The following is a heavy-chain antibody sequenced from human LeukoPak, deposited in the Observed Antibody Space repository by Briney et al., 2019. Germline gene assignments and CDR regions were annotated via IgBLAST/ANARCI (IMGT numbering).Heavy chain of an antibody. V-gene: IGHV3-9*01. Sequence: GGSLSLSCAASGFPFDDYVMHSVRQAPGKGGEGVAGISRKSGSIGYAESGKGRFTISRDNAKNSLYLQMNSLRAEDTALYYCVKDISAIIFHYMDVWGKGTTVTVS. D-gene: IGHD5-24*01. CDR1: GFPFDDYV. CDR2: ISRKSGSI. CDR3: VKDISAIIFHYMDV. J-gene: IGHJ6*03.